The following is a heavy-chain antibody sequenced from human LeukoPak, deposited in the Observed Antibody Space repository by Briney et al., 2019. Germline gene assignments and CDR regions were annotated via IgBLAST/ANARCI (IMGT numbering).Heavy chain of an antibody. J-gene: IGHJ5*02. CDR2: IYYNGDT. CDR3: VRGPYGSSISNWFDP. Sequence: SETLSLTCSVSGGSITGYSWSWIRQTPGKGLEWIGYIYYNGDTHYNPSLNSRLSMSVDTPNKQFSLNLRSVTAADTAVYYCVRGPYGSSISNWFDPWGQGLLVTVSS. V-gene: IGHV4-59*01. CDR1: GGSITGYS. D-gene: IGHD3-10*01.